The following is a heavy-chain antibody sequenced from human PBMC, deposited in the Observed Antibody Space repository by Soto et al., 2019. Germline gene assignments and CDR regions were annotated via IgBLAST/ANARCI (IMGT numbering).Heavy chain of an antibody. D-gene: IGHD3-22*01. Sequence: SVKVSCKASGGTFSSYTISWVRQAPGQGLEWMGRIIPILGIANYAQKFQGRATITADKSTSTAYMELSSLRSEDTAVYYCARENPLFYYDSSGYPLHYFDYWGQGTLVTVSS. CDR2: IIPILGIA. V-gene: IGHV1-69*04. CDR3: ARENPLFYYDSSGYPLHYFDY. J-gene: IGHJ4*02. CDR1: GGTFSSYT.